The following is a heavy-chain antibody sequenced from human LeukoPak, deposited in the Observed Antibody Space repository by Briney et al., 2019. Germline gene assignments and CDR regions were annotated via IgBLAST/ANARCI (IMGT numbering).Heavy chain of an antibody. CDR1: GGSFSGYY. CDR2: IIHSGRT. V-gene: IGHV4-34*01. J-gene: IGHJ4*02. Sequence: SETLSLTCGVYGGSFSGYYWTWIRQSPGMGLEWIGEIIHSGRTNYNPSLTSRVSISVDTSKDQFSLELSSVTAADTAVYYCARGILVTVYAAFDYWGQGTLVTVSS. D-gene: IGHD2-2*01. CDR3: ARGILVTVYAAFDY.